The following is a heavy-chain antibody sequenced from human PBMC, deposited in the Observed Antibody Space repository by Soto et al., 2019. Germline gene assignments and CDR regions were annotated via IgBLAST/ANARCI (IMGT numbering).Heavy chain of an antibody. CDR3: ARQISVAGFWGWFDP. CDR1: GYSFTSYW. D-gene: IGHD6-19*01. J-gene: IGHJ5*02. CDR2: IYPGDSDT. V-gene: IGHV5-51*01. Sequence: PGESLKISCKGSGYSFTSYWIGWVRQMPGKGLEWMGIIYPGDSDTRYSPSFQGQVTISADKSISTAYLQWSSLKASDTAMYYCARQISVAGFWGWFDPWGQGTLVTVSS.